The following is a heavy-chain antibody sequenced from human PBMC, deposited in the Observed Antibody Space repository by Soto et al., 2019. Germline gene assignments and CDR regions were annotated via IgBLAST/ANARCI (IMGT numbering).Heavy chain of an antibody. Sequence: EVQLVESGGGLVQPGGSLRLSCAASGVTFSNYAMNWVRQDPGKGLEGVSYISHKSSAIYHADSVKGRFTISRDNAKNSLYLPMKRVRDQDTADYYCARDPYSSTTGTIMDYWGQRTMVTVS. CDR3: ARDPYSSTTGTIMDY. CDR2: ISHKSSAI. V-gene: IGHV3-48*02. CDR1: GVTFSNYA. J-gene: IGHJ4*02. D-gene: IGHD4-17*01.